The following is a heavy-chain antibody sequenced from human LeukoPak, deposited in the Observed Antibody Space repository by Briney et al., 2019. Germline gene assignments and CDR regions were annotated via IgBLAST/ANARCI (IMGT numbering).Heavy chain of an antibody. J-gene: IGHJ6*03. Sequence: GGSLRLSCTASGFTLSSYEMTWIRQAPGKGLEWVSSIDYSGDTTYYADSVKGRFTISRDHAKNSLYLQMDSLRAEDTAVYYCARDKSGYDFGRVYYYYYMDVWGKGTTVTVSS. D-gene: IGHD5-12*01. CDR3: ARDKSGYDFGRVYYYYYMDV. V-gene: IGHV3-11*04. CDR2: IDYSGDTT. CDR1: GFTLSSYE.